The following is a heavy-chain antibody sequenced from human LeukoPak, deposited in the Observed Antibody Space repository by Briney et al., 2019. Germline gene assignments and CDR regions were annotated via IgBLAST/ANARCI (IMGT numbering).Heavy chain of an antibody. CDR1: GFTFQDYA. D-gene: IGHD3-16*01. V-gene: IGHV3-9*03. J-gene: IGHJ5*02. CDR2: ISRNSVTI. CDR3: ATSKGGGGFDP. Sequence: GGSLRHSCAASGFTFQDYAMHWVRQAPGKGLEWVSGISRNSVTIDYANSVKGRFTIFRDNAKNSLYLQMNSLGPEDIGMYYCATSKGGGGFDPWGQGTLVTVSS.